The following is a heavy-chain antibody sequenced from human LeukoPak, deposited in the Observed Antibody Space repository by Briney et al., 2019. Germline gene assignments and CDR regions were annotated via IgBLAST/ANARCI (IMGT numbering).Heavy chain of an antibody. J-gene: IGHJ6*02. CDR1: GFTVSSNY. V-gene: IGHV3-53*01. D-gene: IGHD1-26*01. Sequence: GGSLRLSCAASGFTVSSNYMSWVRQAPGKGLEWVSVIYSGGSTYYADSVKGRFTISRDNSKNTLYLQMNSLRAEATAVYYCAGVNERNSGSYYSYYYGMDVWAQGTTVTVSS. CDR2: IYSGGST. CDR3: AGVNERNSGSYYSYYYGMDV.